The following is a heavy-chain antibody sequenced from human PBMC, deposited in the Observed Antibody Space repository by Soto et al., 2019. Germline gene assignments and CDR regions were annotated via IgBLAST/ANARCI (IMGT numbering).Heavy chain of an antibody. V-gene: IGHV3-23*01. Sequence: GGSLRLSCAASGFTFSTYGMHWVRQAPGKGLVWVSAISSDGSSTYYADSVKGRFTISRDNSKNTLYLQMNSLRAEDTAVYYCAKDFGNYYYYYYMDVWGKGTTVTVSS. CDR2: ISSDGSST. J-gene: IGHJ6*03. CDR1: GFTFSTYG. CDR3: AKDFGNYYYYYYMDV. D-gene: IGHD3-10*01.